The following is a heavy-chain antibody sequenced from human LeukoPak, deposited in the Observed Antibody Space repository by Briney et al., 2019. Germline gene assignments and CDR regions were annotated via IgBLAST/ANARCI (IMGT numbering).Heavy chain of an antibody. CDR1: GGSISSYY. CDR3: ASGPATYYYYMDV. J-gene: IGHJ6*03. CDR2: IYYSGST. V-gene: IGHV4-59*12. Sequence: SETLSLTCTVSGGSISSYYWSWIRQPPGKGLEWIGYIYYSGSTNYNPSLKSRVTISVDRSKNQFSLKLSSVTAADTAVYYCASGPATYYYYMDVWGKGTTVTVSS.